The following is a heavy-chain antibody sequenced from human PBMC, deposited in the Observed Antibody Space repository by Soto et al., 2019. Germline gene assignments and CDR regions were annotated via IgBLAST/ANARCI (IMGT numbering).Heavy chain of an antibody. D-gene: IGHD2-15*01. V-gene: IGHV1-18*01. CDR3: ARDYVVVAAVSYYYYMDV. Sequence: QVPLVQSGAEVKDPGASVKISCKAAGYTFTSYGISWVRQAPGQGLEWMGWISAYNGNTNYAQKLQGRVTMTTDTSTSTAYMDLRSLRSYDTAVYYCARDYVVVAAVSYYYYMDVWGKGTTVTVSS. J-gene: IGHJ6*03. CDR2: ISAYNGNT. CDR1: GYTFTSYG.